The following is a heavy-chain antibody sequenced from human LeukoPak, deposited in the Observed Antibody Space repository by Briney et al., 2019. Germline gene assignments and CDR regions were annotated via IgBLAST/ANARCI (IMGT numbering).Heavy chain of an antibody. CDR1: GYTFTSYG. V-gene: IGHV1-18*01. CDR3: ARDRCSGGSCYYYYMDV. Sequence: GASVKVSCKASGYTFTSYGISWVRQAPGQGLEWMGWISAYNGNTNYAQKLQGRVTMTTDTSTSTAYMELRSLRSDDTAVYYCARDRCSGGSCYYYYMDVWGKGTTVTVSS. D-gene: IGHD2-15*01. J-gene: IGHJ6*03. CDR2: ISAYNGNT.